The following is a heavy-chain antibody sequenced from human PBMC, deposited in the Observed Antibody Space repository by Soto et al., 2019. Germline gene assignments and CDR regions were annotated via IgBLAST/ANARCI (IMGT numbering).Heavy chain of an antibody. V-gene: IGHV3-30-3*01. CDR2: ISYDGSNK. Sequence: QVPLVGSGGGVVQPGRSLRLSFAASGFTFSSYAMHWFRQAPGKGLEWGAVISYDGSNKYYADSVKGRFTISRDNSKNTLYLQMNSLRAEDTAVYYCASNSVVVVAAIYWYFDLWGRGTLVTVSS. CDR1: GFTFSSYA. J-gene: IGHJ2*01. CDR3: ASNSVVVVAAIYWYFDL. D-gene: IGHD2-15*01.